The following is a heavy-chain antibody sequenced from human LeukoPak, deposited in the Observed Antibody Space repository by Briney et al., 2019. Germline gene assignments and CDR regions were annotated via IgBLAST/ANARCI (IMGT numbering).Heavy chain of an antibody. J-gene: IGHJ4*02. V-gene: IGHV1-46*01. CDR1: GYTFTSYY. CDR2: INPSGGST. Sequence: ASVKVSCKASGYTFTSYYIHWVRQAPGQGLEWMGIINPSGGSTTYAQKFQGRVTITRDTSASTAYMELSSLRSEDTAVYYCASGSSSFDYWGQGTLVTVSS. CDR3: ASGSSSFDY. D-gene: IGHD6-6*01.